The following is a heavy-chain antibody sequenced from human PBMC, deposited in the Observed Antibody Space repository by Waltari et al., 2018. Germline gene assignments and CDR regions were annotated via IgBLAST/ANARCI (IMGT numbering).Heavy chain of an antibody. CDR2: KSGST. Sequence: WIRQPPGKGLECIVYKSGSTNYTPSLKSRVTISVDTSKNQFSLKLSSVTAADTAVYYCARVGDYYGSGSYENWFDPWGQGTLVTVSS. J-gene: IGHJ5*02. D-gene: IGHD3-10*01. CDR3: ARVGDYYGSGSYENWFDP. V-gene: IGHV4-59*08.